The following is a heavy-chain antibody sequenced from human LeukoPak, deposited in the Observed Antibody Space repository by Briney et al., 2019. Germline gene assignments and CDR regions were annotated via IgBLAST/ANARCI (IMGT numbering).Heavy chain of an antibody. V-gene: IGHV4-30-4*01. J-gene: IGHJ2*01. CDR3: ARGVRGYWFFDL. CDR1: GGSISSGDYY. D-gene: IGHD3-16*02. Sequence: SETLSLTCTVSGGSISSGDYYWSWIRQSPGKALEWMGYISYIGNTYYNPSLRSRVTISVDTSKTQFSLKLSSVTAADTALYYCARGVRGYWFFDLWGRGTLVTVSS. CDR2: ISYIGNT.